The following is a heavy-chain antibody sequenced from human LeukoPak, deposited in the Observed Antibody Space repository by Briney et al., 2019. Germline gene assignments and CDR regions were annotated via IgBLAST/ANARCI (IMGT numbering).Heavy chain of an antibody. CDR1: GGSFSGYY. CDR3: ARQGTVVPAASPYYFDY. V-gene: IGHV4-34*01. J-gene: IGHJ4*02. D-gene: IGHD2-2*01. Sequence: PSETLSLTCAVYGGSFSGYYWSWIRQPPGKGLEWIGEINHSGSTKYNSSLKSRVTISVDTSKNQFSLKLSSVTAADTAVYYCARQGTVVPAASPYYFDYWGQGTLVTVSS. CDR2: INHSGST.